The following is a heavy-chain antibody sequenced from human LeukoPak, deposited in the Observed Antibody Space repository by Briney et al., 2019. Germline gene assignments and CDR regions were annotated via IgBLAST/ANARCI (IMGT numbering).Heavy chain of an antibody. CDR1: GFTFSTYC. D-gene: IGHD6-13*01. Sequence: GGSLRLSCAASGFTFSTYCMSWVRQAPGKGLEWVASIKQDGSEIFYVGSVKGRFTISRDNAKNSLYLQMNSLRAEDTAVYYCARAVGSIAAAGRYYYYYYMDVWGKGTTVTVSS. J-gene: IGHJ6*03. CDR3: ARAVGSIAAAGRYYYYYYMDV. CDR2: IKQDGSEI. V-gene: IGHV3-7*01.